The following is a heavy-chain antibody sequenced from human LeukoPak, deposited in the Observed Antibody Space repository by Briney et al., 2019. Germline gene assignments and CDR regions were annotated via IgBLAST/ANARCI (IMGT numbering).Heavy chain of an antibody. CDR1: GYSISNGYY. J-gene: IGHJ6*03. Sequence: SETLSLTCAVSGYSISNGYYWVWIRPPPGRGLEWICSLYHSDSAYYNTSLRSRVSMSVDTSKNQFSLTLSFVTAADTAVYYCARQHDSYYYYYIDVWGSGTTVTVSS. CDR3: ARQHDSYYYYYIDV. V-gene: IGHV4-38-2*01. CDR2: LYHSDSA.